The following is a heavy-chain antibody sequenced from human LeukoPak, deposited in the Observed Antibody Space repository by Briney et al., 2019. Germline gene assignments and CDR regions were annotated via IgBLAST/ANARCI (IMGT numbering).Heavy chain of an antibody. CDR1: GGSISSYY. Sequence: SETLSLTCTVSGGSISSYYWTWIRQPAGKGLEWIGRFYSTGSTNYNPSLKSRVTMSVDTSKNQFSLKLSSVTAADTAVYYCARATYYYDSSGYSPIDYWGQGTLVTVSS. CDR2: FYSTGST. CDR3: ARATYYYDSSGYSPIDY. D-gene: IGHD3-22*01. J-gene: IGHJ4*02. V-gene: IGHV4-4*07.